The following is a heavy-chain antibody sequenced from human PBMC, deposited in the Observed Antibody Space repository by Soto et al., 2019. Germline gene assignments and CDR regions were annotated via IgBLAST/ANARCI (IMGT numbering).Heavy chain of an antibody. CDR1: GFSLSTSGVA. CDR2: IYWDDDK. J-gene: IGHJ4*02. Sequence: QITLKESGPALVKPTQTLTLTCTFSGFSLSTSGVAVGWIRQPPGKALEWLALIYWDDDKRYSTSLKNRLTISQDTSKNQVVLKMTNVDPVDTATYYCAHYTNGPIPFDYWGQGTLVTVSS. D-gene: IGHD2-8*01. CDR3: AHYTNGPIPFDY. V-gene: IGHV2-5*02.